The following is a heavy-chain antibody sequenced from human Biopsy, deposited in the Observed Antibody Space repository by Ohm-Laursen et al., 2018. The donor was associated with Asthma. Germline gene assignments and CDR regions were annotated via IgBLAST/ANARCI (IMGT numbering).Heavy chain of an antibody. CDR3: ARGDWYGSASNGY. D-gene: IGHD6-6*01. J-gene: IGHJ4*02. CDR2: LSYNGNNK. V-gene: IGHV3-30*03. Sequence: SLRLSCAASGFILSNYGMHWVRQAPGKGLEWVAVLSYNGNNKYYADAVRGRFTISRDNSENTLYLQMNSLRVEDTAVYYCARGDWYGSASNGYWGQGTLVTVSA. CDR1: GFILSNYG.